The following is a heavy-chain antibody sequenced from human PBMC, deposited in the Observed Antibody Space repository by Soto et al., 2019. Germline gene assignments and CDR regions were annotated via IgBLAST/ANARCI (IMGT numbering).Heavy chain of an antibody. V-gene: IGHV1-18*01. D-gene: IGHD6-13*01. J-gene: IGHJ4*02. CDR1: GYTFTTYG. CDR3: ARDARYSSPDF. CDR2: ISVYNGDT. Sequence: QVQLVQSGAAVKKPGASVKVSCKASGYTFTTYGFSWVRQAPGQGLEWMGRISVYNGDTNYAQKVQVGVTMPPDTATSTAYMELRSLRSDDTAVYYCARDARYSSPDFWGQGTLVTVSA.